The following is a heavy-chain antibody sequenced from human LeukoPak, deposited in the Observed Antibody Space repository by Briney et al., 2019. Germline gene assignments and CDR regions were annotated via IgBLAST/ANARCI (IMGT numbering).Heavy chain of an antibody. J-gene: IGHJ4*02. CDR1: GFTFSSYA. Sequence: QTGGSLRLSCAASGFTFSSYAMSWVRQAPGKGLEWVSAISGSGGSTYYADSVKGRFTISRDNSKNTLYLQMNSLRAEDTAVYYCAKDRTGIVGAIVYWGQGTLVTVSS. CDR2: ISGSGGST. V-gene: IGHV3-23*01. D-gene: IGHD1-26*01. CDR3: AKDRTGIVGAIVY.